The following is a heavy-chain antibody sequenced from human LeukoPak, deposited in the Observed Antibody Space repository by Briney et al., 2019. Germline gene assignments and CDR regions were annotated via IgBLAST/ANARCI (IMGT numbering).Heavy chain of an antibody. CDR3: ARGDFWSGDYTDAFDV. CDR2: INQDGSEK. CDR1: GFTFSNHW. D-gene: IGHD3-3*01. V-gene: IGHV3-7*04. J-gene: IGHJ3*01. Sequence: GGSLRLSCAASGFTFSNHWMNWVRQAPGKGLEWVANINQDGSEKNYVDSVKGRFTISRDNAKNSLYLQMNSLGAGDTALYYCARGDFWSGDYTDAFDVWGQGTMVTVSS.